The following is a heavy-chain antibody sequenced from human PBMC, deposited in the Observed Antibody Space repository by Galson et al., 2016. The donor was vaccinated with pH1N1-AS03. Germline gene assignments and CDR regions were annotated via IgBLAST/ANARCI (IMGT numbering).Heavy chain of an antibody. D-gene: IGHD5-12*01. CDR2: ISYDGTNK. Sequence: SLRLSCAASGFTFSTYGMHWVRQAPGKGLECVAIISYDGTNKYYADSVQGRFTISRDNSKNTLYLQMNSLRPEDTAVYHCAKTRKRGYSGYSFFEGPLDYWGQGTLVTVSS. CDR3: AKTRKRGYSGYSFFEGPLDY. V-gene: IGHV3-30*18. CDR1: GFTFSTYG. J-gene: IGHJ4*02.